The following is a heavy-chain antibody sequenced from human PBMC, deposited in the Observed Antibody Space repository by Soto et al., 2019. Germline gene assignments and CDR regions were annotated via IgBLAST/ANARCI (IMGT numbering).Heavy chain of an antibody. CDR2: ISGSGGST. V-gene: IGHV3-23*01. CDR3: AKSGYSSRAYGMDV. D-gene: IGHD6-13*01. J-gene: IGHJ6*02. Sequence: GGSLRLSCAASGFTFSSYAMSWVRQAPGKGLEWVSAISGSGGSTYYADSVKGRFTISRDNSKNTLYLQMNSLRAEDTAVYYCAKSGYSSRAYGMDVWGQGTTVTVSS. CDR1: GFTFSSYA.